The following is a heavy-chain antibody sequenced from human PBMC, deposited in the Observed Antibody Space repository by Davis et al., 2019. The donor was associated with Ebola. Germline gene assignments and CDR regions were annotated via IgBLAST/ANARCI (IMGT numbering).Heavy chain of an antibody. Sequence: GESLKISCAASGFIFDTFGMHWVRQAPGKGLEWVAVIWYDGGRKYYGDSVKGRFTISRDNSKNTLYLQVDSLRAEDTAVYYCAQQLGDYGGNALRYWGQGTLVTVSS. CDR3: AQQLGDYGGNALRY. V-gene: IGHV3-33*01. CDR2: IWYDGGRK. D-gene: IGHD4-23*01. CDR1: GFIFDTFG. J-gene: IGHJ4*02.